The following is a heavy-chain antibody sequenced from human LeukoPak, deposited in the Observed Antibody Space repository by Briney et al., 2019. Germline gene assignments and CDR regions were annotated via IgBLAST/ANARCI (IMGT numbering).Heavy chain of an antibody. Sequence: PGGSLRLSCAASGFDFSRYNMNWVRQAPGKGLEWVSFISSRSSYIYYADSVRGRFTISRDNAKNSLYLEMNSLRAEDTAVYYCARVTIAAAGTRTSNDAFDIWGQGTMVTVSS. V-gene: IGHV3-21*01. J-gene: IGHJ3*02. CDR3: ARVTIAAAGTRTSNDAFDI. CDR2: ISSRSSYI. CDR1: GFDFSRYN. D-gene: IGHD6-13*01.